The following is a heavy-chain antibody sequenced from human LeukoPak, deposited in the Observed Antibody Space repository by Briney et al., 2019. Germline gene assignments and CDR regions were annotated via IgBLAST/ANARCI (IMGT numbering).Heavy chain of an antibody. V-gene: IGHV1-69*13. CDR3: ARILGRNYDFWSGYPYYFDY. J-gene: IGHJ4*02. D-gene: IGHD3-3*01. Sequence: ASVKVSCKASGGTFSSYAISWVRQAPGQGLEWMGVIIPIFGTANYAQKFQGRVTITADESTSTAYMELSSLRSEDTAVYYCARILGRNYDFWSGYPYYFDYWGQGTLVTVSS. CDR1: GGTFSSYA. CDR2: IIPIFGTA.